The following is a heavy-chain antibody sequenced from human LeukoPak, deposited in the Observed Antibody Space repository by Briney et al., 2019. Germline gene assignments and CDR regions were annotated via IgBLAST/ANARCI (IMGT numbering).Heavy chain of an antibody. Sequence: SETLSLTCTVSSGSISSYYWSWIRQPPGKGLEWIGYIYYGGSTTYSPSLESRVTISVDTSKNQFSLKLSSVTAADTAVYYCARGILPFDYWGQGTLVTVSS. J-gene: IGHJ4*02. V-gene: IGHV4-59*01. CDR1: SGSISSYY. D-gene: IGHD2-21*01. CDR3: ARGILPFDY. CDR2: IYYGGST.